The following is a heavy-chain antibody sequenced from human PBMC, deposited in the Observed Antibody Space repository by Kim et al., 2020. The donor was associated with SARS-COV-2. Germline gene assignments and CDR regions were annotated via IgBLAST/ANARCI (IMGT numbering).Heavy chain of an antibody. V-gene: IGHV3-23*01. J-gene: IGHJ4*02. CDR3: AKATNYASYFDY. D-gene: IGHD1-7*01. Sequence: YYGASVKGRFSNSRDNSKTTLYLQMNRLRAEDTALYYCAKATNYASYFDYWGQGTLVTVSS.